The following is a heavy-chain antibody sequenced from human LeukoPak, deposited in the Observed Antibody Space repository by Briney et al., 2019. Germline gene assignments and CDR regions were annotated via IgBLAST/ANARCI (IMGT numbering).Heavy chain of an antibody. Sequence: SETLSLTCTVSGGSISSYYWSWIRQPPGKELEWIGYIYYSGSTNYNPSLKSRVTISVDTSKNQFSLKLSSVTAADTAVYYCARTYCSSTSCPVQYWGQGTLVTVSS. CDR2: IYYSGST. CDR1: GGSISSYY. V-gene: IGHV4-59*01. CDR3: ARTYCSSTSCPVQY. D-gene: IGHD2-2*01. J-gene: IGHJ4*02.